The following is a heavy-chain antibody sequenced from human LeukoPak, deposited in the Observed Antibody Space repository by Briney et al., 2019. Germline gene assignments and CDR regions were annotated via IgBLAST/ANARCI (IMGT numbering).Heavy chain of an antibody. CDR3: ARDLRGSGD. D-gene: IGHD3-10*01. Sequence: GGSLRLSCAASGFTVSSNYMNWVRQAPGKGLEWVSVIYSGGNTYYADSVKGRFTIFRDNSKNTLYLQMDSLRAEDAAVYYCARDLRGSGDWGQGTLVTVSS. CDR1: GFTVSSNY. V-gene: IGHV3-53*01. CDR2: IYSGGNT. J-gene: IGHJ4*02.